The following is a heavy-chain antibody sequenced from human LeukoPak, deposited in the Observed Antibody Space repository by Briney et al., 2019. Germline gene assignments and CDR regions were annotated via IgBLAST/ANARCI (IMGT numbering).Heavy chain of an antibody. CDR3: AREAFRWELLIDY. V-gene: IGHV3-21*01. D-gene: IGHD1-26*01. CDR1: GFTFSSYS. J-gene: IGHJ4*02. CDR2: ISSSSSYI. Sequence: PGGSLRLSCAASGFTFSSYSMNWVRQAPGKGLEWVSSISSSSSYIYYADSVKGRFTISRDNAKNSLYLRMNSLRAEDTAVYYCAREAFRWELLIDYWGQGTLVTVSS.